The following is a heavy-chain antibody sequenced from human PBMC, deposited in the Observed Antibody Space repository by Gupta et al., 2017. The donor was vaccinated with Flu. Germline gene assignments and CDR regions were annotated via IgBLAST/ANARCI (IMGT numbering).Heavy chain of an antibody. CDR3: ARDVVGTIFGVVKSPMDV. J-gene: IGHJ6*02. D-gene: IGHD3-3*01. Sequence: EAQLVESGGGLVQPGGSLRLSCAASGFTFSSYTMNWVRQAPGKGLEWVSSITSSSSYIYYADSVKGRVTISRDTAKNSLYLQMNSLRAEDTAIYYCARDVVGTIFGVVKSPMDVWGQGTTVTVSS. V-gene: IGHV3-21*01. CDR1: GFTFSSYT. CDR2: ITSSSSYI.